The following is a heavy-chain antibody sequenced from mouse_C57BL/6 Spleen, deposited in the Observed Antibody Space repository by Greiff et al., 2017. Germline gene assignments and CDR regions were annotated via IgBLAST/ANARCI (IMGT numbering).Heavy chain of an antibody. Sequence: QVQLQQPGAELVRPGTSVKLSCKASGYTFTSYWMHWVKQRPGQGLEWIGVIDPSDSYTNYNQKFKGKATLTVDTSSSTAYMQLSSLTSEDSAVXYGARGTAQATGAMDYWGQGTSVTVSS. J-gene: IGHJ4*01. D-gene: IGHD3-1*01. CDR3: ARGTAQATGAMDY. CDR2: IDPSDSYT. V-gene: IGHV1-59*01. CDR1: GYTFTSYW.